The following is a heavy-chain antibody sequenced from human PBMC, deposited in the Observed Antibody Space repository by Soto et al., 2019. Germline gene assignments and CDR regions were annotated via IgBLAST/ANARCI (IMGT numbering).Heavy chain of an antibody. CDR2: ISESGCST. D-gene: IGHD6-13*01. CDR3: AKRSPYSSGWYSPIFDY. CDR1: GFSFIDYA. Sequence: PGGSLRRSCSASGFSFIDYAMSWVRQAPWKGLEWVSVISESGCSTHYADSVRGRFTVSRDNSKNSLSLRMNSLRDEDTAVYFCAKRSPYSSGWYSPIFDYWGQGALVTVSS. V-gene: IGHV3-23*01. J-gene: IGHJ4*02.